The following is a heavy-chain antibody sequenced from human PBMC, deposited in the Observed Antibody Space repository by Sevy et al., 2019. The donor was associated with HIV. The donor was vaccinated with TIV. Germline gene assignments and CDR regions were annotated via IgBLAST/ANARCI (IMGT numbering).Heavy chain of an antibody. CDR3: ATTKDYYESSGCPFDY. J-gene: IGHJ4*02. CDR2: FDPEDGER. CDR1: GYSLTGLS. V-gene: IGHV1-24*01. D-gene: IGHD3-22*01. Sequence: ASVKVSCKVSGYSLTGLSMHWVRQAPGKGLEWMGSFDPEDGERIYAQMLEGRVTMTEDTSADTAYMELNSLRFEDTAVYYCATTKDYYESSGCPFDYWGQGTLVTVSS.